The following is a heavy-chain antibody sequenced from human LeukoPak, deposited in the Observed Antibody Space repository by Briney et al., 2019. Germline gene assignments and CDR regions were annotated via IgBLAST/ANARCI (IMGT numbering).Heavy chain of an antibody. J-gene: IGHJ5*02. CDR3: ARDGRDIRGVTRGWFDP. V-gene: IGHV3-21*01. CDR2: VSSSSSYI. D-gene: IGHD3-10*01. CDR1: GFTFSDYS. Sequence: PGGSLRLSCAASGFTFSDYSMNWVRQAPGKGLEWVSSVSSSSSYIYYADSMKGRFTISRDNAKNSLYLQVNSLRAADTAVYYCARDGRDIRGVTRGWFDPWGQGTLVTVSS.